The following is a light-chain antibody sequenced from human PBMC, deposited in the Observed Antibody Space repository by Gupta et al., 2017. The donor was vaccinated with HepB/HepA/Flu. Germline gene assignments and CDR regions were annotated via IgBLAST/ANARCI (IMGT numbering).Light chain of an antibody. Sequence: QSVLPPPPSASGTPGQRVTIPCSGSSSNIGSNYVYWYQQFPGTAPKLLIYRNNQRPSGVPDRFSGSKSGTSASLAISGLRSDDEADYYCATWDDSLSGYVFGNGTNVTVL. J-gene: IGLJ1*01. CDR3: ATWDDSLSGYV. CDR1: SSNIGSNY. V-gene: IGLV1-47*01. CDR2: RNN.